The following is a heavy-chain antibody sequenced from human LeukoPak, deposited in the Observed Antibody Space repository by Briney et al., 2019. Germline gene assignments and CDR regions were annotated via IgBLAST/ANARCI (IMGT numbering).Heavy chain of an antibody. V-gene: IGHV3-66*01. CDR2: IYSGGST. Sequence: PGGSLRLSCAASGFTVSSNYMSWVRQAPGKGLEWVSVIYSGGSTYYADSVKGRFTISRDNSKNTLYLQMNSLRAEDTAVYYCARGDYDILTGLLNYWGQGTLVTVSS. D-gene: IGHD3-9*01. J-gene: IGHJ4*02. CDR3: ARGDYDILTGLLNY. CDR1: GFTVSSNY.